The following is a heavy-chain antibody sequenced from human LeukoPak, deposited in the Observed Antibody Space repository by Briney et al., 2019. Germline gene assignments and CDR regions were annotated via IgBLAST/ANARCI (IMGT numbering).Heavy chain of an antibody. CDR2: IYHSGST. V-gene: IGHV4-38-2*02. D-gene: IGHD4-23*01. CDR3: ARGHDYGGNYWFDP. CDR1: GYSISSGYY. Sequence: PSETLSLTCTVSGYSISSGYYWGWIRQPPGKGLEWIGSIYHSGSTYYNPSLKSRVTISVDTSKNQFSLKLSSVTAADTAVYYCARGHDYGGNYWFDPWGQGTLVTVSS. J-gene: IGHJ5*02.